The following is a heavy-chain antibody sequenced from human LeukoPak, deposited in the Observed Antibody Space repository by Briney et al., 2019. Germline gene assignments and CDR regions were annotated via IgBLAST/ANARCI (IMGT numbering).Heavy chain of an antibody. CDR2: IDPSDSYT. D-gene: IGHD3-10*01. CDR1: GSIFTSYW. J-gene: IGHJ3*02. CDR3: ARPRGNDAFDI. V-gene: IGHV5-10-1*01. Sequence: PGASLQICCEGSGSIFTSYWICWVRQLPGKGLEWMGRIDPSDSYTNYSPSFQGHVTISADKSISTAYLQWSSLKASDTAMYYCARPRGNDAFDIWGQGTMVTVSS.